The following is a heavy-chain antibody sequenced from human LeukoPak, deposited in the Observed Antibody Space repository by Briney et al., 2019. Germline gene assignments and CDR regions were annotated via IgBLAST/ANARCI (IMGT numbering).Heavy chain of an antibody. CDR1: GFTFSSYA. Sequence: SGGSLRLSCAASGFTFSSYAMSWVRQAPGKGLEWVSAISGSGGSTYYADSVKGRFTISRDNSKNTLYLQMNSLRAEDTAVYYCAKDPYSGSYYTAFDIWGQGTMVTVSS. D-gene: IGHD1-26*01. CDR2: ISGSGGST. J-gene: IGHJ3*02. CDR3: AKDPYSGSYYTAFDI. V-gene: IGHV3-23*01.